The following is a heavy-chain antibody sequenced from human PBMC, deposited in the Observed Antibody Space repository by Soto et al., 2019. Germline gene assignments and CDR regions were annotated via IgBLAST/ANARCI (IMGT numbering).Heavy chain of an antibody. CDR1: GGSFSGYY. Sequence: SETLSLTCAVYGGSFSGYYWSWIRQPPGKGLEWIGEINHSGSTNYNPSLKSRVTISVDTSKNQFSLKLSSVTAADTAVYYCARGENVLLWFGEPSHYGMDVWGQGTTVTVSS. J-gene: IGHJ6*02. V-gene: IGHV4-34*01. CDR3: ARGENVLLWFGEPSHYGMDV. CDR2: INHSGST. D-gene: IGHD3-10*01.